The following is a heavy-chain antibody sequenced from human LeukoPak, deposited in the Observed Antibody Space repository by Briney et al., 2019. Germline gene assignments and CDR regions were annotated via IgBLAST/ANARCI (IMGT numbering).Heavy chain of an antibody. D-gene: IGHD3-22*01. Sequence: GESLKISCKGSGYSFTSYWIGWVRQMPGKGLEWMGIIYPGDSDTRYSPSFQGQVTISADKSISTAYLQWSSLKASDTAMYYCARATTYYYDSSGYYYFDYWGQGTLVTVSS. J-gene: IGHJ4*02. CDR2: IYPGDSDT. CDR1: GYSFTSYW. CDR3: ARATTYYYDSSGYYYFDY. V-gene: IGHV5-51*01.